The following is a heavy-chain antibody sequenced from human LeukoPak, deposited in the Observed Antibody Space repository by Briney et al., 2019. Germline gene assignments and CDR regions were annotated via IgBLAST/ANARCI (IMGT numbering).Heavy chain of an antibody. V-gene: IGHV3-30*04. D-gene: IGHD6-19*01. J-gene: IGHJ2*01. Sequence: GRSLRLSCAASGFTFSSYVMHWVRQAPGKGLEWVAIISYDGSNEYYAGSVKGRFTISRDNSKNPLYLQMNSLRAEDTAVYYCARLFLYAVTGTGRIDWYFDLWGRGTLVTVSS. CDR2: ISYDGSNE. CDR3: ARLFLYAVTGTGRIDWYFDL. CDR1: GFTFSSYV.